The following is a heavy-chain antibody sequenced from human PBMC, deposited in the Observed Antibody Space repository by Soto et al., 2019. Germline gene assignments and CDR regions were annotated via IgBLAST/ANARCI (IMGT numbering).Heavy chain of an antibody. CDR3: ASYYDSSGYYPGPLEY. J-gene: IGHJ4*02. Sequence: TGGSLRLSCAASGFTFSSYAMHWVRQAPGKGLEWVAVISYDGSNKYYADSVKGRFTISRDNSKNTLYLQMNSLRAEDTAVYYCASYYDSSGYYPGPLEYWGQGTLVTVSS. CDR1: GFTFSSYA. D-gene: IGHD3-22*01. V-gene: IGHV3-30-3*01. CDR2: ISYDGSNK.